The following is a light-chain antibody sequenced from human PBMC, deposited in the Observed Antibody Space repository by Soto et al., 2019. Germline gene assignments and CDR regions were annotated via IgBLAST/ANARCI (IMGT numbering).Light chain of an antibody. CDR3: QLYKSYPWT. V-gene: IGKV1-5*03. Sequence: DIQMTQSPSTLSPSVGDRVTITCRASQSISSGLAWYQQKPGKAPKLLIYKAASLESGVPSRFSGSGSGTEFTLTISSLQPDDFATYYCQLYKSYPWTFGQGTKVEIK. CDR2: KAA. J-gene: IGKJ1*01. CDR1: QSISSG.